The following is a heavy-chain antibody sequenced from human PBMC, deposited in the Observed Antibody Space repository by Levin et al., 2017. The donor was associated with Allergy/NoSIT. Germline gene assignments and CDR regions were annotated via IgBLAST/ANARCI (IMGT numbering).Heavy chain of an antibody. Sequence: PSETLSLTCTVSGGSVTSTDYYWCWIRQTPGKALEWIGYIYYGGSPNYSSSLKSRVTMSLDSSMNQISLRLISVTAADTAVYYCARGKITMVRGVIIPPPYWGQGALVTVSS. CDR2: IYYGGSP. CDR1: GGSVTSTDYY. D-gene: IGHD3-10*01. CDR3: ARGKITMVRGVIIPPPY. V-gene: IGHV4-30-4*01. J-gene: IGHJ4*02.